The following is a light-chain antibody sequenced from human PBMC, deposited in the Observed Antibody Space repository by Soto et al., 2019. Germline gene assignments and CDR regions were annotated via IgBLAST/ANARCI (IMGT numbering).Light chain of an antibody. J-gene: IGLJ2*01. CDR2: EDH. Sequence: SYELTQPPSVSVSPGQTASISCSGNELGDKYASWYQQKPGQSPVLVIFEDHKRPSGIPERFSGSNSGNTATLTISGTQAMDEADYYCQAWDSSTAVFGGGTKVTVL. CDR1: ELGDKY. CDR3: QAWDSSTAV. V-gene: IGLV3-1*01.